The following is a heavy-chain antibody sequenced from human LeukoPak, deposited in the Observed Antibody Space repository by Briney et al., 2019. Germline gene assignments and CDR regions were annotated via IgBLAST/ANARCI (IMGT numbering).Heavy chain of an antibody. V-gene: IGHV1-46*01. CDR1: GYTFTSSY. CDR2: INPSGGST. Sequence: ASVKVSCKASGYTFTSSYIHWVRQAPGQGLEWMGIINPSGGSTSYAQKFQGRVTMTRDMSTSTVYMELSSLRSEDTAVYYCAREWSSSSRSFDPRGQGTLVTVSS. CDR3: AREWSSSSRSFDP. J-gene: IGHJ5*02. D-gene: IGHD6-6*01.